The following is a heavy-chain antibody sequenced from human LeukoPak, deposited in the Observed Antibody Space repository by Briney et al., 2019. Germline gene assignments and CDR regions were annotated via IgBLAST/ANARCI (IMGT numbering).Heavy chain of an antibody. CDR1: GGSISTYS. CDR3: ARSSTGSYFDY. CDR2: IYSSGST. D-gene: IGHD3-3*02. Sequence: PSETLSLTCTVSGGSISTYSWNWIRQPPGKGLEWIGYIYSSGSTKYNPSLKSRVTISVDTSKNQFSLKLSSVTAADTAVYYCARSSTGSYFDYWGQGTLVTVSS. J-gene: IGHJ4*02. V-gene: IGHV4-59*01.